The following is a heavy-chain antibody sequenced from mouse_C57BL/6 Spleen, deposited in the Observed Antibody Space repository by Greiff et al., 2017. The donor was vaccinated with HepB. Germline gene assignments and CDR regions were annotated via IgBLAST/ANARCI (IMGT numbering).Heavy chain of an antibody. Sequence: VQLQESGAELVKPGASVKISCKASGYAFSSYWMNWVKQRPGKGLEWIGQIYPGDGDTNYNGKFKGKATLTADKSSSTAYMQLSSLTSEDSAVYFCERYDGYYGGWYFDVWGTGTTVTVSS. CDR3: ERYDGYYGGWYFDV. D-gene: IGHD2-3*01. V-gene: IGHV1-80*01. J-gene: IGHJ1*03. CDR2: IYPGDGDT. CDR1: GYAFSSYW.